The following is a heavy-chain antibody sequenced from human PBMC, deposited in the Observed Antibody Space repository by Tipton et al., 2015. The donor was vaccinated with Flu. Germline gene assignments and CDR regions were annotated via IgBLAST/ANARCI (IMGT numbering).Heavy chain of an antibody. CDR2: INPHSGGT. D-gene: IGHD1-1*01. CDR3: ARVGAWNDREF. CDR1: GYTFGGYF. J-gene: IGHJ4*02. Sequence: QVQLVQSGAEVKKPGASVNVSCKTSGYTFGGYFLHWVRQAPGQGLEWMGRINPHSGGTNYAQKFQGRITITRDTSTATMYMELSSRRSDDTAVYYGARVGAWNDREFWGQGTLVNVSS. V-gene: IGHV1-2*06.